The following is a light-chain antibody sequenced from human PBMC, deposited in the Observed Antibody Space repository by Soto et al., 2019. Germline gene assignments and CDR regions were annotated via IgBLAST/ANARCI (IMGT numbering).Light chain of an antibody. V-gene: IGLV3-1*01. CDR1: KLGDKY. Sequence: SSELSQPPSVSVSPGQTASITCSGDKLGDKYACWYQQKPGQSPVLVIYQDSKRPSGIPERFSGSNSGNTATLTISGTQAMDEADYYCQAWDSSTASVFGTGTKVTVL. CDR2: QDS. CDR3: QAWDSSTASV. J-gene: IGLJ1*01.